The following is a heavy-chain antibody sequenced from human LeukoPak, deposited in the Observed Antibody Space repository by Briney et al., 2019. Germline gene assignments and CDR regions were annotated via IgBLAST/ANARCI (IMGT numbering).Heavy chain of an antibody. CDR2: ISSSGSTI. J-gene: IGHJ4*02. V-gene: IGHV3-48*04. CDR3: ARRAGDYSHPYDY. Sequence: GGSLRLSCAASEFTFSTYSMNWVRQAPGKGLEWVSYISSSGSTIYYADSVKGRFTISRDNAKNSLYLQMDSLRAEDTAVYYCARRAGDYSHPYDYWGQGILVTVSS. D-gene: IGHD3-22*01. CDR1: EFTFSTYS.